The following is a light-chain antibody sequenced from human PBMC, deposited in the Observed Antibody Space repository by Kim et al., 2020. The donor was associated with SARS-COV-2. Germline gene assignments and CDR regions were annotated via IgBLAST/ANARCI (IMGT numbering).Light chain of an antibody. Sequence: SSELTQDPAVSVALGQTVRITCQGDSLRSYYASWYQQKPGQAPVLVIYGKNNRLSGIPDRFSGSSSGNTASLTITGAQAEDEADYYCNSRDSSGNHVVFG. CDR3: NSRDSSGNHVV. J-gene: IGLJ2*01. CDR1: SLRSYY. CDR2: GKN. V-gene: IGLV3-19*01.